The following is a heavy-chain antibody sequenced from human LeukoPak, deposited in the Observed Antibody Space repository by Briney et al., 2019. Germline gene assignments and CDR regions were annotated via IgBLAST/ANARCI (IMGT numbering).Heavy chain of an antibody. CDR2: IIPIFGTG. CDR3: ASRYCCGGSCFSRDYYYYYMDV. V-gene: IGHV1-69*13. Sequence: SVKVSCKTSGGTFRNYGFTWVRQAPGQGLEWMGGIIPIFGTGKYAQKFQGRVTVIADEFTSTAYMELSSLRSEDTAVYYCASRYCCGGSCFSRDYYYYYMDVWGKGTTVTVSS. D-gene: IGHD2-15*01. CDR1: GGTFRNYG. J-gene: IGHJ6*03.